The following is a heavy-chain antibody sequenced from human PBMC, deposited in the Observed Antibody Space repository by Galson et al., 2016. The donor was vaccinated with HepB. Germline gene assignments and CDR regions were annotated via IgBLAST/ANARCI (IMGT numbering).Heavy chain of an antibody. D-gene: IGHD3-22*01. CDR3: APYYYDRSGYYFRTQGYFDY. V-gene: IGHV2-5*02. CDR2: IYWDDDK. CDR1: GFSLSTSGVG. Sequence: PALVKPTQTLTLTCAFSGFSLSTSGVGVGWIRQPPGKALEWLALIYWDDDKRYSTSPKSRLTITKDTSKNQVVLTMTNMNPVDTATYYCAPYYYDRSGYYFRTQGYFDYWGQGTLVTVSS. J-gene: IGHJ4*02.